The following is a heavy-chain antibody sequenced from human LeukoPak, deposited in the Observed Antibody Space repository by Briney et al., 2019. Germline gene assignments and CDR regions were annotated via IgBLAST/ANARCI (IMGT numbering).Heavy chain of an antibody. CDR2: ISGSGGCT. D-gene: IGHD6-13*01. J-gene: IGHJ5*02. CDR1: GFTFTSYA. CDR3: AKPRPSYSSSWYDH. Sequence: PGGSLRLSCAASGFTFTSYAMSWVRQAPGKGLEWVSAISGSGGCTYYADSVKGRFTISRDNSKNTLYLQMNSLRAEDTAVYYCAKPRPSYSSSWYDHWGQGTLVTVSS. V-gene: IGHV3-23*01.